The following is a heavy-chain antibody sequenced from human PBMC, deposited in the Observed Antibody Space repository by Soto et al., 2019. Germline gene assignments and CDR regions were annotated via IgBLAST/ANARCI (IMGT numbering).Heavy chain of an antibody. V-gene: IGHV4-59*01. CDR3: ARGVVRYDFWSGYHYMDV. D-gene: IGHD3-3*01. CDR2: IYYSGST. CDR1: GGSISSYY. J-gene: IGHJ6*03. Sequence: SETLSLTCTVSGGSISSYYWSWIRQPPGKGLEWIGYIYYSGSTNYNPSLKSRVTISVDTSKNQFSLKLSSVTAADTAVYYCARGVVRYDFWSGYHYMDVWGKGTTGTVSS.